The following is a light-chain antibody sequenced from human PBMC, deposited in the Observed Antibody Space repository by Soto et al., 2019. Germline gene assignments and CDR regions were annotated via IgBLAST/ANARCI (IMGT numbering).Light chain of an antibody. CDR1: QTISPW. J-gene: IGKJ1*01. V-gene: IGKV1-5*03. CDR2: KTS. Sequence: DIQMTQSPSTLSASVGDRVTITCRASQTISPWLAWYQQKPGQAPRVLIYKTSNLVNGVPPRFSGSGSGTEFSLTISILQPDDFATYYCQQYKTYFRTFGQGTKVEI. CDR3: QQYKTYFRT.